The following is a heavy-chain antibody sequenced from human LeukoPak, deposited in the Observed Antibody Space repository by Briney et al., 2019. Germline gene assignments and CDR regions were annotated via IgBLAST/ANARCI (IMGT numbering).Heavy chain of an antibody. CDR3: ASLGSGAAFDV. Sequence: SETLSLTCTVSGAHISNYYWTWVRQSAAQGLEWIGRLHASESTIYNPSLKSRVTISIDPSKDQLSLTLTSVTAADSAVYYCASLGSGAAFDVWGQGTVVTVSS. J-gene: IGHJ3*01. CDR1: GAHISNYY. V-gene: IGHV4-4*07. CDR2: LHASEST. D-gene: IGHD2-15*01.